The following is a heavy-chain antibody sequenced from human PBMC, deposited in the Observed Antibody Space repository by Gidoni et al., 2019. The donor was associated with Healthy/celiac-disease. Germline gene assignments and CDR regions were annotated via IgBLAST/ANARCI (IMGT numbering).Heavy chain of an antibody. CDR3: ASVNSELRDYGDYYYFDY. D-gene: IGHD4-17*01. V-gene: IGHV5-51*01. J-gene: IGHJ4*02. CDR2: IYPGDSDT. Sequence: EVQLVQSGAQVKKPGESLKISCKGSGYSFPSYWIGWVRQMPGHGLEWMGIIYPGDSDTRYSPSFQGQVTISADKSISTAYLQWSSLKASDTAMYYCASVNSELRDYGDYYYFDYWGQGTQVTVSS. CDR1: GYSFPSYW.